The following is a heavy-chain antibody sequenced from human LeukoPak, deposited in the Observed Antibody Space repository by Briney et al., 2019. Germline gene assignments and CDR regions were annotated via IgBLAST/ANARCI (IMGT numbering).Heavy chain of an antibody. CDR2: ISYDGSNK. Sequence: GGSLRLSCAASGFTFSSYGMHWVRQAPGKGLEWVAVISYDGSNKYYADSVKGRFTISRDNSKNTLYLQMNSLRAEDTAVYYCARGGPLYYGMDVWGQGTTVTVSS. V-gene: IGHV3-30*03. CDR1: GFTFSSYG. D-gene: IGHD1-26*01. CDR3: ARGGPLYYGMDV. J-gene: IGHJ6*02.